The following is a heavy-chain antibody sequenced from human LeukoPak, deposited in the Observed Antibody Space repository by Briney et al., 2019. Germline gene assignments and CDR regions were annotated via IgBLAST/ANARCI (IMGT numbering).Heavy chain of an antibody. J-gene: IGHJ5*02. Sequence: SETLSLTCTVSGDSISSSYWRWIRQPAGKGLEWMGRIYTSGSTNYNASLKSRVIMSLDTSENQFSLKLSSVAAAAAAIYYCARGVRYSSGYNIWFDPWGQGTLVTVSS. CDR2: IYTSGST. D-gene: IGHD6-19*01. CDR3: ARGVRYSSGYNIWFDP. V-gene: IGHV4-4*07. CDR1: GDSISSSY.